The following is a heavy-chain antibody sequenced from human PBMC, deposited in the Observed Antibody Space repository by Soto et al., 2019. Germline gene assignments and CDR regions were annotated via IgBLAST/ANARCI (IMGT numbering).Heavy chain of an antibody. Sequence: QVQLVQSGADVKKPGASVKVSCKASGYTFTNSGISWVRQAPGQGLEWMGWISAYNGNTIYAQKLQGRLTMTTDTSTSTAYMELRSLRSDDTAVYYCSRDYYDFWSGYQVPPPIDYWGQGTLVTVSS. J-gene: IGHJ4*02. CDR3: SRDYYDFWSGYQVPPPIDY. CDR2: ISAYNGNT. CDR1: GYTFTNSG. D-gene: IGHD3-3*01. V-gene: IGHV1-18*01.